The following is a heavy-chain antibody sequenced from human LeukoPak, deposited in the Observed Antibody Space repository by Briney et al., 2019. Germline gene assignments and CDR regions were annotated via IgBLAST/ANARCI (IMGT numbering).Heavy chain of an antibody. CDR1: GLTFDDYA. J-gene: IGHJ4*02. D-gene: IGHD6-6*01. CDR2: ISWNSGSI. V-gene: IGHV3-9*01. CDR3: AKASAERSYTSSSGFDY. Sequence: GGCLRLSCEASGLTFDDYAMNWGRGAPGQGGEWVSGISWNSGSIGYADSVKGRFTISRDHATNSLYLQMNSLRAEDTALYYCAKASAERSYTSSSGFDYWGQGTPVTVSS.